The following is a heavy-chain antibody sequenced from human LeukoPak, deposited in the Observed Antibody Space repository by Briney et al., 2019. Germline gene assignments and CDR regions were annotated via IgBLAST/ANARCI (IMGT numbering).Heavy chain of an antibody. Sequence: PGGSLRLSCAASGFAFSNYSMSWVRQAPGKGLEWVANIKQDGSENYYIDSVKGRFSISRDNAKNSLYLQMNSLRVEEAAVYYCASMKSPGTYSSFDYWGQGTLVTVSS. CDR1: GFAFSNYS. D-gene: IGHD3-10*01. J-gene: IGHJ4*02. CDR2: IKQDGSEN. CDR3: ASMKSPGTYSSFDY. V-gene: IGHV3-7*01.